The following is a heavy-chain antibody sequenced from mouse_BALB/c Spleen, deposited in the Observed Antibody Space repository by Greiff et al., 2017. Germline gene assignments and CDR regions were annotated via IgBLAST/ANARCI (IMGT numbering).Heavy chain of an antibody. CDR2: INPYNGAT. V-gene: IGHV1-31*01. CDR3: ARDTTVAYYFDY. J-gene: IGHJ2*01. D-gene: IGHD1-1*01. CDR1: GYSFTGYY. Sequence: EVQRVESGPELVKPGASVKISCKASGYSFTGYYMHWVKQSHVKSLEWIGRINPYNGATSYNQNFKDKASLTVDKSSSTAYMELHSLTSEDSAVYYCARDTTVAYYFDYWGQGTTLTVSS.